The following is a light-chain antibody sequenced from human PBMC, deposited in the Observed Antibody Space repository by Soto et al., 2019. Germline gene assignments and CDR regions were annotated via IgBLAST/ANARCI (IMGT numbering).Light chain of an antibody. J-gene: IGKJ3*01. Sequence: DIQMTQSPSTLSASLLDRVTITCRASQSISSWLAWYQQKPGKAPKLLIYKASSLESGVPSRFSGSGSGTDFTLTISSLEPEDFAVYYCQQRSNWPSFGPGTKVDIK. CDR1: QSISSW. V-gene: IGKV1-5*03. CDR3: QQRSNWPS. CDR2: KAS.